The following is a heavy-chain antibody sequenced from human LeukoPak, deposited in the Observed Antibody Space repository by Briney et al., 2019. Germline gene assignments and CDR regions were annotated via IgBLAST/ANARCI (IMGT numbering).Heavy chain of an antibody. CDR2: INHSGST. J-gene: IGHJ4*02. Sequence: SETLSLTCAVYGGSFSGYYWSWIRQPPGKGLEWIGEINHSGSTNYNPSLKSRVTISVDTSKNQFSLRLSSVTAADTAVYYCARAPQNYYDSSGYKGYFDYWGQGTLVTVSS. V-gene: IGHV4-34*01. CDR3: ARAPQNYYDSSGYKGYFDY. CDR1: GGSFSGYY. D-gene: IGHD3-22*01.